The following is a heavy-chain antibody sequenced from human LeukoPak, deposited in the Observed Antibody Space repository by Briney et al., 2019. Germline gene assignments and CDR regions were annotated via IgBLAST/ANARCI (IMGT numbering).Heavy chain of an antibody. V-gene: IGHV3-21*04. Sequence: GGSLRLSCAASGFTFSSYSMNWVRQAPGKGLEWVSSISSSSSYIYYADSVKGRFTISRDNSKNTLYLQMNSLRAEDTAVYYCAKDPIRYFDWGYYFDYWGQGTLVTVSS. J-gene: IGHJ4*02. CDR2: ISSSSSYI. D-gene: IGHD3-9*01. CDR3: AKDPIRYFDWGYYFDY. CDR1: GFTFSSYS.